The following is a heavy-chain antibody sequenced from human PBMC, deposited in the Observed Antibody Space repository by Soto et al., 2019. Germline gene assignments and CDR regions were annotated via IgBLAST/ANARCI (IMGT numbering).Heavy chain of an antibody. Sequence: LRLSCAASGFTFSSYAMSWVRQAPGKGLEWVSAISGSGGSTYYADSVKGRFTISRDNSKNTLYLQMNSLRAEDTAVYYCAKVIAVAGTWRFYYYYYGMDVWGQGTTVTVSS. CDR2: ISGSGGST. D-gene: IGHD6-19*01. CDR1: GFTFSSYA. CDR3: AKVIAVAGTWRFYYYYYGMDV. V-gene: IGHV3-23*01. J-gene: IGHJ6*02.